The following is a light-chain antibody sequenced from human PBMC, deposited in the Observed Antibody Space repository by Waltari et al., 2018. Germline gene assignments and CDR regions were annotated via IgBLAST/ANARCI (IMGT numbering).Light chain of an antibody. J-gene: IGKJ1*01. CDR1: LGPQYSDGNTY. CDR3: LQSTYWPPV. Sequence: DVEMTQSPLSLAVTLGQPASISCRSDLGPQYSDGNTYVNWFQVRPGQPPRRLIHHASNRDSGVPDRFSGSGSGTDFTLEISRVEADDVGVYYCLQSTYWPPVFGQGTKVEIK. V-gene: IGKV2-30*01. CDR2: HAS.